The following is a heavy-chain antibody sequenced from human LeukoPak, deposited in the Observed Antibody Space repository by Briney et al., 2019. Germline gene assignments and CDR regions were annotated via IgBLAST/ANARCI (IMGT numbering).Heavy chain of an antibody. CDR2: IYTSGST. J-gene: IGHJ4*02. CDR1: GGSISSGSYY. V-gene: IGHV4-61*02. CDR3: ARAAYGDYADY. D-gene: IGHD4-17*01. Sequence: SETLSLTCTVSGGSISSGSYYSSWIRQPAGKGLEWIGRIYTSGSTNYNPSLKSRVTISVDTSKNQFSLKLSSVTAADTAVYYCARAAYGDYADYWGQGTLVTVSS.